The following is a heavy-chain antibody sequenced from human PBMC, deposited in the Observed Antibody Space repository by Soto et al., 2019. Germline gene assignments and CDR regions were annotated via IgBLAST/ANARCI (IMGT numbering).Heavy chain of an antibody. V-gene: IGHV4-39*02. D-gene: IGHD2-15*01. Sequence: RSLTCTVSGASIKSRNYFWGWIRQPPGKGLEFVGSIHSSGGTYYNPSLKSRVTVSVDLSNSHFSLSLKSLTATDTAVYYCGRLAEAATGHTDFDVWGQGTLVTVSS. CDR1: GASIKSRNYF. J-gene: IGHJ4*02. CDR2: IHSSGGT. CDR3: GRLAEAATGHTDFDV.